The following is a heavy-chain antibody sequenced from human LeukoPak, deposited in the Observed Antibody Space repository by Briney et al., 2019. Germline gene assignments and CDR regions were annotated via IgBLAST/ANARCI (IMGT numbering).Heavy chain of an antibody. CDR1: GYTFTSYD. CDR3: PRSLPYYDFWSGKIGYYYYGMDV. V-gene: IGHV1-8*01. Sequence: ASVKVSCKASGYTFTSYDINWVRQATGQGLEWMGWMNPNSGNTGYAQKLQGRVTMTMNTSISTAYMEISSVREEGTDVYYCPRSLPYYDFWSGKIGYYYYGMDVWGQGTTVTVSS. CDR2: MNPNSGNT. D-gene: IGHD3-3*01. J-gene: IGHJ6*02.